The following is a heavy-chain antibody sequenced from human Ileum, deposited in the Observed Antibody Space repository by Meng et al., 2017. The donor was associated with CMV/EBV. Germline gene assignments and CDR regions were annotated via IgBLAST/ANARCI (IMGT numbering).Heavy chain of an antibody. CDR1: GFTFSSYS. V-gene: IGHV3-21*06. Sequence: GESLKISCAASGFTFSSYSMNWVRQAPGKGLEWGSSISSSSSYIYYADSVKGRFTISRDNAKNSLYLQMNSLRAEDTAVYYCARDRHCGGDCSLDYYYGMDVWGQGTTVTVSS. CDR3: ARDRHCGGDCSLDYYYGMDV. D-gene: IGHD2-21*01. J-gene: IGHJ6*02. CDR2: ISSSSSYI.